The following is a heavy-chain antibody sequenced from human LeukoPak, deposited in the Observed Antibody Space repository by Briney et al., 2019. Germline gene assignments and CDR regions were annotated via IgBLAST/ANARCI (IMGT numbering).Heavy chain of an antibody. V-gene: IGHV4-61*09. CDR3: ARDPPERGRLSDY. CDR2: IYTSGST. J-gene: IGHJ4*02. Sequence: SETLSLACTVSGGSISSGSYYWSWIRQPAGKGLEWIGHIYTSGSTNYNPSLKSRVTMSVDTSKNQFSLKLTSVTAADTAVYYCARDPPERGRLSDYWGQGTLVTVSS. D-gene: IGHD3-16*02. CDR1: GGSISSGSYY.